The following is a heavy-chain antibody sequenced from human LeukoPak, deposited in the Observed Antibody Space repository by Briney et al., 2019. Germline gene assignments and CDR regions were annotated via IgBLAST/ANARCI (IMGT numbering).Heavy chain of an antibody. D-gene: IGHD3-10*01. CDR1: GFTFSSYA. J-gene: IGHJ6*02. CDR3: AKDHHYGSGMDV. Sequence: PGGSLRLSCAASGFTFSSYAMSWVRQAPGKGLEWVSAISGSGGSTYYADSVKGRLTISRDNSKNTLYLQMNSLRAEDTAVYYCAKDHHYGSGMDVWGQGTTVTVSS. CDR2: ISGSGGST. V-gene: IGHV3-23*01.